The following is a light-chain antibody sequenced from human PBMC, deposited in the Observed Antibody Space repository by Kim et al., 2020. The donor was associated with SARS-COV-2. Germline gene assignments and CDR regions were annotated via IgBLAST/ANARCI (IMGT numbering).Light chain of an antibody. V-gene: IGKV1-16*02. CDR1: RGSGNY. Sequence: SAAVGDRVSISCRASRGSGNYVAWFQQKPGKAPKSLIYAASSLQPGVPSKFSGSGSDTYFTFTISSLQPEDSGTYYCQQCDVYPHTFGQGTKLEI. J-gene: IGKJ2*01. CDR2: AAS. CDR3: QQCDVYPHT.